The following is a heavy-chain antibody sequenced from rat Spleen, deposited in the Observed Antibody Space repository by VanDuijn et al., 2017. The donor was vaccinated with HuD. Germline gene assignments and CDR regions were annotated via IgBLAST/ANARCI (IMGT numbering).Heavy chain of an antibody. CDR2: ISSSGDST. CDR3: ARGYVMDA. CDR1: GFTFSDYG. V-gene: IGHV5-25*01. Sequence: EVQLVESGGGLVQPGRSMKLSCAASGFTFSDYGMAWVRQAPAKGLEWVATISSSGDSTDYRDSVKGRFTMSRDNAKGSLYLQMDSLRSEDTATYYCARGYVMDAWGQGASVTVSS. J-gene: IGHJ4*01.